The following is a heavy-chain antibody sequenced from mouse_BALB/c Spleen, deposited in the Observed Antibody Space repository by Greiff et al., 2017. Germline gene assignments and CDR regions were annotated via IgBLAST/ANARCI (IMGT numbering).Heavy chain of an antibody. CDR1: GYTFTSYY. CDR3: TRGTHYFDY. J-gene: IGHJ2*01. Sequence: QVQLQQSGAELVKPGASVKLSCKASGYTFTSYYMYWVKQRPGQGLEWIGEINPSNGGTNFNEKFKSKATLTVDKSSSTAYMQLSSLTSEDSAVYYCTRGTHYFDYWGQGTTLTVSS. CDR2: INPSNGGT. V-gene: IGHV1S81*02.